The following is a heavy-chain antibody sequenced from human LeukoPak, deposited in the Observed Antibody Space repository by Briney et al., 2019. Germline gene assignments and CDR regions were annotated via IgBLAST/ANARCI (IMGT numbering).Heavy chain of an antibody. Sequence: PGGSLRLSCVGSGFTFSSYEMNWVRQAPGKGLEWVSHISSSGNTIYYVDSVKGRFTISRDNAKNSLYLQMNSLRAEDTAVYYCAIDPPDSGWAFWSWGQGALVTVSS. J-gene: IGHJ5*02. CDR2: ISSSGNTI. CDR3: AIDPPDSGWAFWS. CDR1: GFTFSSYE. D-gene: IGHD6-19*01. V-gene: IGHV3-48*03.